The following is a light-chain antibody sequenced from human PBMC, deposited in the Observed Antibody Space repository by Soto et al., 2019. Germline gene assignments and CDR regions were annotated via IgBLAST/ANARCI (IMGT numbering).Light chain of an antibody. CDR1: QSVSSN. CDR2: GAS. J-gene: IGKJ1*01. CDR3: QHYNNWPQT. V-gene: IGKV3-15*01. Sequence: EIVMTQSPATLSVSPGERATLSCRASQSVSSNLAWYQQKPGQAPRLLIYGASTRATGIPARFSGSGSGTEFTLTISSLQSEDFEVYYCQHYNNWPQTFGQGTKVEIK.